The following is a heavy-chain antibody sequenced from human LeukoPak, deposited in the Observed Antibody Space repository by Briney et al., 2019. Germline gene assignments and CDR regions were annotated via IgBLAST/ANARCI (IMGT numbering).Heavy chain of an antibody. V-gene: IGHV3-30*04. CDR2: ISYDGSNK. Sequence: SGGSLRLSCAASGFTFSSYAMHWVRQAPGKGLEWVAVISYDGSNKYYADSVKGRFTISRDNSKNTLYLQMNSLRAEDTAVYYCARPGGSSGYYYFDYWGQGTLVTVSP. J-gene: IGHJ4*02. CDR3: ARPGGSSGYYYFDY. D-gene: IGHD3-22*01. CDR1: GFTFSSYA.